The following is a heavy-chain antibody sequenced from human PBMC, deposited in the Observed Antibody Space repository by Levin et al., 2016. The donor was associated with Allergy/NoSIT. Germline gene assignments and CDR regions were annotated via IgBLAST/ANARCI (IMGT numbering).Heavy chain of an antibody. V-gene: IGHV3-23*01. CDR3: VRDMDSFLH. CDR1: GFTFTRHA. D-gene: IGHD3-10*01. J-gene: IGHJ4*02. Sequence: GGSLRLSCAVSGFTFTRHAMSWVRQAPGKGLEWISGIRGSGSDTYYADSVKGRFTISRDNSKNTVYLQMHTLRADDTALYYCVRDMDSFLHWGQGTLVTVSS. CDR2: IRGSGSDT.